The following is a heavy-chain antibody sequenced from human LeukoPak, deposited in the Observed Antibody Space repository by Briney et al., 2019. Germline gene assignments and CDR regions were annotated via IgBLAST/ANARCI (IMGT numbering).Heavy chain of an antibody. Sequence: ASVKVSSKASGYTLTRYYMHWVRHAPGQGLEWMGWINPNSGGTNYAQKFQGRVTMTRDTSISTAYMELSRLRSDDTAVHYCARNPPLGSSAGHQDFDYSGQGTLVTVSS. D-gene: IGHD6-19*01. CDR2: INPNSGGT. CDR3: ARNPPLGSSAGHQDFDY. J-gene: IGHJ4*02. V-gene: IGHV1-2*02. CDR1: GYTLTRYY.